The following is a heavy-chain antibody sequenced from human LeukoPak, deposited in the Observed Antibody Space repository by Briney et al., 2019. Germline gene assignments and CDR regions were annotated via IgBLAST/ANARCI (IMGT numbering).Heavy chain of an antibody. Sequence: SQTLSLTCAISGYSVPSNSAAWNWIRQSPSRGLEWLGRTYYSSKWYNDYAVSVKSRITINPDTSKNQFSLQLNSVTPEDTAVYYCARDFVGSSSSWGYYYMDVWGKGTTVTVSS. CDR1: GYSVPSNSAA. CDR3: ARDFVGSSSSWGYYYMDV. V-gene: IGHV6-1*01. D-gene: IGHD6-6*01. J-gene: IGHJ6*03. CDR2: TYYSSKWYN.